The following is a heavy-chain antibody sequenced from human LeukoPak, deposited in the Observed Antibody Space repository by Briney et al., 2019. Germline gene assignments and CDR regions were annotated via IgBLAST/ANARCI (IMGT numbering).Heavy chain of an antibody. CDR2: INPNSGDT. D-gene: IGHD6-13*01. J-gene: IGHJ5*02. V-gene: IGHV1-2*02. CDR1: GYTFTSYY. CDR3: ARAKLRAAAGIHLGFDP. Sequence: ASVKVSCKASGYTFTSYYMHWVRQAPGQGLEWMGWINPNSGDTNYAQNFQGRVTMTRDTSISTAYIELSRLRSDDTAVYYCARAKLRAAAGIHLGFDPWGQGTLVTVSS.